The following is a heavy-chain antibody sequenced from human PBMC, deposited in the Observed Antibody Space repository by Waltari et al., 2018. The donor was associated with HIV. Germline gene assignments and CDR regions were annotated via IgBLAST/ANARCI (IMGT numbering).Heavy chain of an antibody. V-gene: IGHV4-61*02. D-gene: IGHD5-12*01. CDR1: GGSISSGSYH. Sequence: QVQLQESGPGLVKPSQTLSLTCTVSGGSISSGSYHWSWIRQPAGKGLEWIGRPYTSGSTDYNPSLKRRATISGDTSKNQFSLKLSSVTAADTAVYYCARAVVGGYDLGNNWFDPWGQGTLVTVSS. CDR2: PYTSGST. J-gene: IGHJ5*02. CDR3: ARAVVGGYDLGNNWFDP.